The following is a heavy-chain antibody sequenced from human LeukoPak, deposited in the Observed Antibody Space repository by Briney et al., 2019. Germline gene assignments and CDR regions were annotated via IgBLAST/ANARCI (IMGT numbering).Heavy chain of an antibody. V-gene: IGHV3-21*01. Sequence: GGSLRLSCAASGVSVSYYTMHWVRQAPGKGLELVSSITSGSKYMYYADSVKGRFTISRDNAKNSLFLQLNSLRSEDTAVYYFAREFLAWLTYTRGQGKLVTVSS. J-gene: IGHJ4*02. CDR2: ITSGSKYM. D-gene: IGHD3-3*01. CDR1: GVSVSYYT. CDR3: AREFLAWLTYT.